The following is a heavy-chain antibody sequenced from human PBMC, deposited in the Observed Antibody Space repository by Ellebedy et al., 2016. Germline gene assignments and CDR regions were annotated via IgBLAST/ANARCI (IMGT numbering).Heavy chain of an antibody. Sequence: SETLSLTCTVSGGSISSYYWSWIRQPPGKGLEWIGYIYYSGSTNYNPSLKSRVTISVDTSKNQFSLKLSSVTAADTAVYYCARVGVPGWFDPWGQGTLVTVSS. V-gene: IGHV4-59*01. CDR2: IYYSGST. J-gene: IGHJ5*02. CDR3: ARVGVPGWFDP. CDR1: GGSISSYY. D-gene: IGHD1-1*01.